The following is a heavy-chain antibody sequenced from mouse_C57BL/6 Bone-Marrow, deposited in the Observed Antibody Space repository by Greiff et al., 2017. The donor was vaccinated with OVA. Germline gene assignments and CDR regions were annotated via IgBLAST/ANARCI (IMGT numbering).Heavy chain of an antibody. Sequence: EVQLQQSGPELVKPGASVKMSCKASGYTFTDYNMHWVKQSHGKSLEWIGYINPNNGGTSYNQKFKGKATLTVNKSSSTAYMELRSLTSEDSAAYYCASVYDGCWYFDVWGTGTTVTVSS. D-gene: IGHD2-3*01. V-gene: IGHV1-22*01. CDR3: ASVYDGCWYFDV. J-gene: IGHJ1*03. CDR1: GYTFTDYN. CDR2: INPNNGGT.